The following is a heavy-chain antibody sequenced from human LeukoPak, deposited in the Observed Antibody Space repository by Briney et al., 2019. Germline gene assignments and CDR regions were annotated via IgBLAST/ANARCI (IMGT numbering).Heavy chain of an antibody. CDR2: IRYDGSNK. J-gene: IGHJ4*02. CDR3: AKDRGYSYGFFDY. V-gene: IGHV3-30*02. Sequence: GGSLRLSCAASGFTSSSYGMHWVRQAPGKGLEWVAFIRYDGSNKYYADSVKGRFTISRDNSKNTLYLQMNSLRAEDTAVYYCAKDRGYSYGFFDYWGQGTLVTVSS. D-gene: IGHD5-18*01. CDR1: GFTSSSYG.